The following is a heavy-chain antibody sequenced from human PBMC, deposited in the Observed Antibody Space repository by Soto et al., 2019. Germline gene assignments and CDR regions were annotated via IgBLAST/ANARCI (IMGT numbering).Heavy chain of an antibody. CDR1: GFSFTRYS. Sequence: PGGSLRLSCAASGFSFTRYSMNWVRQAPGKGLEWVSSISSTTNYIYYGDSMKGRFTISRDNAKNSLYLEMNSLRAEDTAVYYCARESEDLTSNFDYWGQGTLVTVSS. CDR3: ARESEDLTSNFDY. CDR2: ISSTTNYI. V-gene: IGHV3-21*06. J-gene: IGHJ4*02.